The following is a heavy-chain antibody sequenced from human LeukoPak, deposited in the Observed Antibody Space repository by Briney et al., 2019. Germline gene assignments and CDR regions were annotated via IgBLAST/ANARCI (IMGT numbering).Heavy chain of an antibody. J-gene: IGHJ4*02. V-gene: IGHV1-69*13. CDR3: ASSTDLINIYDGDYFDY. D-gene: IGHD5/OR15-5a*01. CDR2: IIPIFGTA. Sequence: ASVKVSRKASGGTFSSYAISWVRQAPGQGLEWMGGIIPIFGTANYAQKFQGRVTITADESTSTAYMELSSLRSEDTAVCYCASSTDLINIYDGDYFDYWGQGTLVTVSS. CDR1: GGTFSSYA.